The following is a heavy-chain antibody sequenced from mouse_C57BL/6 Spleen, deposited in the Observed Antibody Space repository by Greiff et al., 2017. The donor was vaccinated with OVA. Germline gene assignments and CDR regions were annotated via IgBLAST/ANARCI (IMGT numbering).Heavy chain of an antibody. J-gene: IGHJ2*01. D-gene: IGHD1-1*01. CDR3: ARDRADYGTRGYFDY. CDR1: GFTFSDYY. Sequence: EVMLVESEGGLVQPGSSMKLSCTASGFTFSDYYMAWVRQVPEKGLEWVANINYDGSSTYYLDSLKSRFIISRDNAKNILYLQMSSLKSEDTATYYCARDRADYGTRGYFDYWGQGTTLTVSS. CDR2: INYDGSST. V-gene: IGHV5-16*01.